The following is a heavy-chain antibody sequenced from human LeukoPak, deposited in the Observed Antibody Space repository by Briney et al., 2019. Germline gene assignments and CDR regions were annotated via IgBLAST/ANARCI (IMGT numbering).Heavy chain of an antibody. D-gene: IGHD5-12*01. CDR3: ARLDIGDSGNPNWFDP. Sequence: SETLSLTCAVYGGSFSGYYWSWIRQPPGEGREWIGEVTHTGGTNYNPSLESRVTISLDTFKNQFSLKLTSVTAADTAVFYCARLDIGDSGNPNWFDPWGQGTLVTVSS. V-gene: IGHV4-34*01. CDR2: VTHTGGT. J-gene: IGHJ5*02. CDR1: GGSFSGYY.